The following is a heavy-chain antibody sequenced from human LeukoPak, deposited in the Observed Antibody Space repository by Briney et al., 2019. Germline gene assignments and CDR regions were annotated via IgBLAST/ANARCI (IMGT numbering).Heavy chain of an antibody. Sequence: SETLSLTCTVSGGSIRSYSWSWIRQPAGQGLEWIGRIYSSGSTNYNTSLKGRVTMSVDTSKNQYSLKLSSVTAADTAVYYCARDERGSGWSFDNWGQGTLVTVSS. J-gene: IGHJ4*02. V-gene: IGHV4-4*07. D-gene: IGHD6-19*01. CDR1: GGSIRSYS. CDR2: IYSSGST. CDR3: ARDERGSGWSFDN.